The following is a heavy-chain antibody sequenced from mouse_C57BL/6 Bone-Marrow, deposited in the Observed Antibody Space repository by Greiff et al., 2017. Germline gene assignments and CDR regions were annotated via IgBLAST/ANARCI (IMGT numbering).Heavy chain of an antibody. J-gene: IGHJ4*01. Sequence: QVQLQQPGAELVKPGASVTMSCKASGYTFTGYWIPWVKQRPGQGLEWIGAIYPGSGSTTYNEKFKGKATLTVDKSSSTAYMQLSSLTSEDSAVYYCYCYYYAMDYWGQGTSVTGSS. CDR1: GYTFTGYW. CDR2: IYPGSGST. V-gene: IGHV1-55*01. D-gene: IGHD2-1*01. CDR3: YCYYYAMDY.